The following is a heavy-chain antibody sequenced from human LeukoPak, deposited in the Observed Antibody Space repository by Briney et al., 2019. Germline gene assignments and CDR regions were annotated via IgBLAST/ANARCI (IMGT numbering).Heavy chain of an antibody. D-gene: IGHD6-13*01. Sequence: PSETLSLTCTVSGGSISSYYWSWIRQPPGKGLEWIGYIYYSGSTNYNPSLKSRVTISVDTSKNQFSLKLSSVTAADTAVYYCARAPSWYARYYFDYWGQGTLVTVSS. CDR1: GGSISSYY. J-gene: IGHJ4*02. CDR2: IYYSGST. V-gene: IGHV4-59*01. CDR3: ARAPSWYARYYFDY.